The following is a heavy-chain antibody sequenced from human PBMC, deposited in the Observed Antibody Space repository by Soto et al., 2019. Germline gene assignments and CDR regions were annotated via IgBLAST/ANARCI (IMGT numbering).Heavy chain of an antibody. CDR3: ASTDPQLLVGGYYFDY. D-gene: IGHD1-26*01. Sequence: PSETLSLTCTVSGGSISSYYWSWIRQPPGKGLEWIGYIYYSGSTNYNPSLKSRVTISVDTSKNQFSLKLSSVTAADTAVYYCASTDPQLLVGGYYFDYWGQGTLVTVSS. J-gene: IGHJ4*02. V-gene: IGHV4-59*01. CDR1: GGSISSYY. CDR2: IYYSGST.